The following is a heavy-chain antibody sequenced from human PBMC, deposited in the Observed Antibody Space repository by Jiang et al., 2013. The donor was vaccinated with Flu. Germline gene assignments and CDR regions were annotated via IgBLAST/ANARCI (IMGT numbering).Heavy chain of an antibody. Sequence: GAEGEKAGGVSEGSHVRLSGYTFAGYWIGWVRQMPGKGLEWMGIIYPGDSQTRYSPSFQGQVTMSADKSITTAYLQWSSLKASDTAMYYCARHADYYDSSGPIASYWGQGTLVTVSS. CDR2: IYPGDSQT. CDR3: ARHADYYDSSGPIASY. D-gene: IGHD3-22*01. V-gene: IGHV5-51*01. J-gene: IGHJ4*02. CDR1: GYTFAGYW.